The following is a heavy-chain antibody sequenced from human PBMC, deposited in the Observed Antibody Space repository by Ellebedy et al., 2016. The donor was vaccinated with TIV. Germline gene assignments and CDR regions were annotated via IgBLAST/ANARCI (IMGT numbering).Heavy chain of an antibody. V-gene: IGHV3-11*04. J-gene: IGHJ4*02. CDR2: ISGSGSTI. CDR3: ARAEMD. Sequence: GESLKISCAASGFTFSAYYMSWIRQAPGKRLEWVSHISGSGSTIYYADSVKGRFTISRDNAKNSLYLQMNSLRAEDTAVYYCARAEMDWGQGTLVTVSS. CDR1: GFTFSAYY. D-gene: IGHD1-14*01.